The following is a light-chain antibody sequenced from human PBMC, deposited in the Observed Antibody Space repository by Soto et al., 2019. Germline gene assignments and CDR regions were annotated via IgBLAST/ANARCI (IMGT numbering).Light chain of an antibody. CDR3: AAWDDSLSGPGV. CDR1: SSNIGNFY. J-gene: IGLJ7*01. Sequence: QSVLTQPPSASGTPGQRVTISCSGSSSNIGNFYVYCYQQLPGTAPKLLIYKNNQRPLGVPDRFSGSKSGTSASLAISGLRSEDEADYYCAAWDDSLSGPGVFGGGTQLTVL. V-gene: IGLV1-47*01. CDR2: KNN.